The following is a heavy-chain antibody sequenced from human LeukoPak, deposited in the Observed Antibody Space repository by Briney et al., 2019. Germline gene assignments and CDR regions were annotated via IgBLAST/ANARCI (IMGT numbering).Heavy chain of an antibody. V-gene: IGHV3-74*01. CDR2: INSDGINT. Sequence: GGSLRLSCAASGFTFSNYWMHWVRQAPGKGLVWVSRINSDGINTSYADSVKGRFTISRDNAKNTLNLQMNSLRAEDTAVYYCAKVVVVPAATTKTYYFDFWGQGTLVTVSS. J-gene: IGHJ4*02. CDR1: GFTFSNYW. CDR3: AKVVVVPAATTKTYYFDF. D-gene: IGHD2-2*01.